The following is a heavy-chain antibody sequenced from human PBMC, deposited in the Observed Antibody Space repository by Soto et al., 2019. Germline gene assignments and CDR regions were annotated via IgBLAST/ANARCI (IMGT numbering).Heavy chain of an antibody. V-gene: IGHV4-30-2*01. CDR2: IYHGST. J-gene: IGHJ5*02. CDR1: GGSISSGGYS. Sequence: SETLSLTCTVSGGSISSGGYSWSWIRQPPGKGLEWIGYIYHGSTYYNPSLKSRVTISVDRSRNQFSLKLSSVTAADTAVYYCARITYCGGDCYRGFDPWGQGTLVTVSS. CDR3: ARITYCGGDCYRGFDP. D-gene: IGHD2-21*02.